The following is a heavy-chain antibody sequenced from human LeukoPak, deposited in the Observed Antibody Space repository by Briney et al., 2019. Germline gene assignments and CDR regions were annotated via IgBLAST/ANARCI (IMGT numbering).Heavy chain of an antibody. D-gene: IGHD5-18*01. V-gene: IGHV3-7*01. Sequence: GGSLRLSCAASGFTFSSYWMSWVRQAPGKGLEWVANIKQDGSEKYYVDSAKGRFTISRDNAKNSLYLQMNSLRAEDTAVYYCAREGGGYSYGEIGATDFDYWGQGTLVTVSS. CDR1: GFTFSSYW. CDR2: IKQDGSEK. CDR3: AREGGGYSYGEIGATDFDY. J-gene: IGHJ4*02.